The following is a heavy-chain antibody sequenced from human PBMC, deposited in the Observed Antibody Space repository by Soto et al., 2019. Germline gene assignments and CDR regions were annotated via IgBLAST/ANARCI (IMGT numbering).Heavy chain of an antibody. CDR2: IYYSGST. J-gene: IGHJ6*02. D-gene: IGHD6-13*01. CDR3: ARDVAEGVAAAGTYYYGMDV. V-gene: IGHV4-31*03. Sequence: QVQLQESGPGLVKPSQTLSLTCTVSGGSISSGGYYWSWIRQHPGKGLEWIGYIYYSGSTYYNPSLKXRVTISVDTSXXQXSQXLSSVTAADTAVYYCARDVAEGVAAAGTYYYGMDVWGQGTTVTVSS. CDR1: GGSISSGGYY.